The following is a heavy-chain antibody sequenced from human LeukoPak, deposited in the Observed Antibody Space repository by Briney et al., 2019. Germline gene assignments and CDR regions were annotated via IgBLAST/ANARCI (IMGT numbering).Heavy chain of an antibody. D-gene: IGHD2-2*02. CDR1: GGSISSYY. J-gene: IGHJ6*03. Sequence: PSETLSLTCTVSGGSISSYYWSWIRQPPGKGLEWIGYIYYSGSTNYNPSLKSRVTISVDTSKNQFSLKLSSVTAADTAVYYCARVGYCSSTSCYIEDYYMDVWGKGTTVIVSS. V-gene: IGHV4-59*01. CDR3: ARVGYCSSTSCYIEDYYMDV. CDR2: IYYSGST.